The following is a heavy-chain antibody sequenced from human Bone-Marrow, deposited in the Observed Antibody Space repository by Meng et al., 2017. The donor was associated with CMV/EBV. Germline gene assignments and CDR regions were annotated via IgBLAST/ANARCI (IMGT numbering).Heavy chain of an antibody. Sequence: GESLRLSCAVSGGSISSSNWWSWVRQAPGKGLEWVSSLSWTAERTHYADSVKGRFSVSRDNSKNTLYLEMNSLRAEDTALYFCARVRAAFDIDVGTLEHWGQGVLVTVSS. V-gene: IGHV3-23*01. CDR2: LSWTAERT. CDR3: ARVRAAFDIDVGTLEH. D-gene: IGHD1-7*01. CDR1: GGSISSSN. J-gene: IGHJ4*02.